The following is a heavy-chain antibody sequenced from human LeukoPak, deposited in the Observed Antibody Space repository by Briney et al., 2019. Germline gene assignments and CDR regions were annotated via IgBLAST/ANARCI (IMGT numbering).Heavy chain of an antibody. CDR1: GFTFSSYA. V-gene: IGHV3-23*01. CDR2: TSTSGGST. Sequence: GGSLTLSCAASGFTFSSYAMSWVRQPPGKGLEWVSGTSTSGGSTCHAAPVRGRTTISRDKHGNTLYMEKNSLSGEDTAVYYCAIMHPYCDGSGYWVQWGQGTLVTVCS. D-gene: IGHD3-22*01. CDR3: AIMHPYCDGSGYWVQ. J-gene: IGHJ4*02.